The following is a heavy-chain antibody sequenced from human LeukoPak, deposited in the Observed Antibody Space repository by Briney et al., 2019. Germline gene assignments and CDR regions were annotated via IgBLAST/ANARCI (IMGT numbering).Heavy chain of an antibody. Sequence: SETLSLTCTVSGGSISSYYWSWIRQPPGKGLEYIGYIYYSGYTNYNPSLKSRVTISVDTSKNQFSLKLSSVTAADTAVYYCARETSQKGAHYMDVWGKGTTVTISS. CDR2: IYYSGYT. D-gene: IGHD3-16*01. V-gene: IGHV4-59*01. J-gene: IGHJ6*03. CDR1: GGSISSYY. CDR3: ARETSQKGAHYMDV.